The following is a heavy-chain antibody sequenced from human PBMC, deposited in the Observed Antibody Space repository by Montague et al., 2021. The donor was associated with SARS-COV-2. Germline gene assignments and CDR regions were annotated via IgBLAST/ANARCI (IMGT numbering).Heavy chain of an antibody. D-gene: IGHD3-22*01. CDR3: ARELGYDSSGYYAYFDY. J-gene: IGHJ4*02. Sequence: SETLSLTCTVSGGSVSSGSYYWSWIRQPPGKGLEWIGYIYYSGSTKYNPSLKSRVTISVDTSKNQFSLKLNSVTAADTAVYYCARELGYDSSGYYAYFDYWGQGTLVTVSS. CDR1: GGSVSSGSYY. V-gene: IGHV4-61*01. CDR2: IYYSGST.